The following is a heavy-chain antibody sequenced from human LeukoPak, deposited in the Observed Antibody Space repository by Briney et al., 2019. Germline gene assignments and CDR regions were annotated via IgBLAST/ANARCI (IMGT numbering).Heavy chain of an antibody. CDR1: GYTFTSYG. J-gene: IGHJ4*02. CDR3: AGLGFSLECFSALDC. V-gene: IGHV1-18*01. D-gene: IGHD3-3*01. Sequence: ASVKVSCKSSGYTFTSYGISWVRQAPGQGLEWMGRISAYNGNTNYAQKLQGRVTMTTHTSTSTAYMELRSLRSDATPVYSCAGLGFSLECFSALDCWGQATLVTVYS. CDR2: ISAYNGNT.